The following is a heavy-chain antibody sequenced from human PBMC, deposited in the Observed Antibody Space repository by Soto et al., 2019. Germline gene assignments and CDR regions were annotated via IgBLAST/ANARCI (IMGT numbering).Heavy chain of an antibody. J-gene: IGHJ4*02. CDR1: GFTLSGVD. V-gene: IGHV3-30*18. Sequence: QVQLVESGGGVVQPGTSLRLSCSASGFTLSGVDMHWVRQAPGKGLEWVAVMSYDGRNKYYADSVKGRFTVSRDSSKSTIYLQMNSLRTEYSAVYYFAKGGWYTCSSRSDCWGQGTLVTVSS. CDR2: MSYDGRNK. D-gene: IGHD6-6*01. CDR3: AKGGWYTCSSRSDC.